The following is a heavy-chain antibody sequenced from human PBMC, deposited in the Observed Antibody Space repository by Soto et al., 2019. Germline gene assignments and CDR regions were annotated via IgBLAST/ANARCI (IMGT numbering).Heavy chain of an antibody. J-gene: IGHJ4*02. V-gene: IGHV3-48*02. CDR1: GFTFSSYS. D-gene: IGHD3-16*01. CDR3: ARDLGFGLFDY. Sequence: EVQLVESGGGLVQPGGSLRLSCAASGFTFSSYSMNWVRQAPGNGLEWVSYVSSSSTTIYYADSVKGRFTISRDNAKNSLYLQMNSLREEDTAVYYCARDLGFGLFDYWGQGTLVAVSS. CDR2: VSSSSTTI.